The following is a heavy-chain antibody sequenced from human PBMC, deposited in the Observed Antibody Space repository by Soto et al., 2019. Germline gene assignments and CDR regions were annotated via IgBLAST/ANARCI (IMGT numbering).Heavy chain of an antibody. Sequence: QVQLQESGPGLVKPSQTLSLTCTVSGGSISSGDYYWSWIRQPPGKGLEWIGYIYYSGSTYYNQSPKKRVTISRYTPNNQLPPYVSSEPAADTDVYPGALSATTADWSGGSGNARGFAHGGQGTLVTVSS. CDR3: ALSATTADWSGGSGNARGFAH. J-gene: IGHJ4*02. D-gene: IGHD2-15*01. V-gene: IGHV4-30-4*01. CDR2: IYYSGST. CDR1: GGSISSGDYY.